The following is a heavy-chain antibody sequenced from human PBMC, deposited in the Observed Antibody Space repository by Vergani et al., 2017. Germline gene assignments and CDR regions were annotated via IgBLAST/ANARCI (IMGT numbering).Heavy chain of an antibody. CDR2: IKSKTDGGTT. CDR1: GFTFSNAW. CDR3: AKGLGGYDYYYFDY. D-gene: IGHD5-12*01. J-gene: IGHJ4*02. V-gene: IGHV3-15*01. Sequence: EVQLVESGGGLVKPGGSLRLSCAASGFTFSNAWMSWVRQAPGKGLEWVGRIKSKTDGGTTDYAAPVKGRFTISRDDSKNTLYLQMNSLRAEDTAVYYCAKGLGGYDYYYFDYWGQGTLVTVSS.